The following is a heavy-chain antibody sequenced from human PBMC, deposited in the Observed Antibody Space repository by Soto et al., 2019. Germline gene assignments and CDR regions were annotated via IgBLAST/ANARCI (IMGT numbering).Heavy chain of an antibody. CDR3: ARDITIFGVVFYYYYYGMDV. Sequence: QVQLVESGGGVVQPGRSLRLSCAASGFTFSSYAMHWVRQAPGKGLEWVAVISYDGSNKYYADSVKGRFTISRDNSKNTLYLQMNSLRAEDTAVYYCARDITIFGVVFYYYYYGMDVWGQGTTVTVSS. D-gene: IGHD3-3*01. J-gene: IGHJ6*02. V-gene: IGHV3-30-3*01. CDR1: GFTFSSYA. CDR2: ISYDGSNK.